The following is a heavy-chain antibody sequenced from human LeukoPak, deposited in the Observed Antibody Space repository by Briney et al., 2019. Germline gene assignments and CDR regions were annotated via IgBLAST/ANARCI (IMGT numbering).Heavy chain of an antibody. CDR2: IYYSGST. CDR3: ARQDVIEVSSWYLTWFDP. Sequence: PSETLSLTCTVSGDSIGSTSYYWGWLRQPPGKGLEWIGSIYYSGSTYYNSSLKRRLIISVDTSKNQFSLKLNSVTAADTAVYYCARQDVIEVSSWYLTWFDPWGQGTLVTVSS. J-gene: IGHJ5*02. D-gene: IGHD6-13*01. CDR1: GDSIGSTSYY. V-gene: IGHV4-39*01.